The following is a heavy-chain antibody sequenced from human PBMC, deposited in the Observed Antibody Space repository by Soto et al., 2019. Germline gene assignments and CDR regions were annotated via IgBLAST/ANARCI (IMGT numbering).Heavy chain of an antibody. V-gene: IGHV2-5*02. J-gene: IGHJ4*02. CDR2: IYGDDDK. Sequence: QITLKESGPALVKPTQTLTLTCSFSGFSLTTSGVGVGWIRQPPGKALEWLALIYGDDDKRYNSSLKSRLTITTHTANNQAVPTMSNLDPVDTGTYYCELAVGLGGLVDYWGQGTLVTVSS. CDR1: GFSLTTSGVG. CDR3: ELAVGLGGLVDY. D-gene: IGHD3-16*01.